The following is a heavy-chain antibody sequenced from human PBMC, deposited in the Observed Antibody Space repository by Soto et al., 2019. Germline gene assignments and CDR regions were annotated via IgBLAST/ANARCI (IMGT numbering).Heavy chain of an antibody. J-gene: IGHJ6*02. CDR2: TFYRSKGYN. Sequence: SQTLSLTCVISGDSVSSNSAGWNWIRQSPSRGLEWLGRTFYRSKGYNDYAVSLKGGISINADTSKNQFSLQLNSVTPEDTAVYYCARVAYPATVYYHGIDVWGQGTTVTVAS. CDR3: ARVAYPATVYYHGIDV. CDR1: GDSVSSNSAG. V-gene: IGHV6-1*01. D-gene: IGHD2-21*01.